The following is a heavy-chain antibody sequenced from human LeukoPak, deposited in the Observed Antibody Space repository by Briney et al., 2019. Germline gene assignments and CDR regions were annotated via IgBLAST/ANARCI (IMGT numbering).Heavy chain of an antibody. J-gene: IGHJ4*02. D-gene: IGHD2-2*01. CDR3: ARHDRYQLPLDY. V-gene: IGHV4-39*01. CDR2: IYYSGST. CDR1: GGSISSSSYY. Sequence: KASETLSLTCTVSGGSISSSSYYWGWIRQPPGKGLEWIGSIYYSGSTYYNPSLKSRVTISVDTSKNQFSLKLSSVTAADTAMYYCARHDRYQLPLDYWGQGTLVTVSS.